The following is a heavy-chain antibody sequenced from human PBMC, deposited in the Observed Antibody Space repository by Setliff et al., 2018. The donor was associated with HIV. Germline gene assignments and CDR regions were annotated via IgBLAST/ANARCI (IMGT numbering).Heavy chain of an antibody. Sequence: PGGSLRLSCAASGFSFSNTMMSWVRQAPGKGLEWVGRIKTKIDGWATDYAAPAKGRFTISRDDSRNTFYLQMNSLKTEDTAVYYCTTDLHGSSLSSGWSWYFQHWGQGTLVTVSS. V-gene: IGHV3-15*01. D-gene: IGHD6-19*01. CDR1: GFSFSNTM. CDR2: IKTKIDGWAT. CDR3: TTDLHGSSLSSGWSWYFQH. J-gene: IGHJ1*01.